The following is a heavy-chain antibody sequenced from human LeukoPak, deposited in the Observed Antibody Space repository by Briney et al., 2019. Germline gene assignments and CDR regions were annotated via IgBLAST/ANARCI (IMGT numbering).Heavy chain of an antibody. D-gene: IGHD6-6*01. Sequence: SGGSLRLSCAATGYTFSNNAMHWVRQAPGKGLEWVAVISYDGSDQRYADSVKGRFTISRDNSENTHFLQMNSLRPEDTAVYYCARDGAARLLRYYYYLDVWGKGTTVTVSS. J-gene: IGHJ6*03. V-gene: IGHV3-30*04. CDR2: ISYDGSDQ. CDR3: ARDGAARLLRYYYYLDV. CDR1: GYTFSNNA.